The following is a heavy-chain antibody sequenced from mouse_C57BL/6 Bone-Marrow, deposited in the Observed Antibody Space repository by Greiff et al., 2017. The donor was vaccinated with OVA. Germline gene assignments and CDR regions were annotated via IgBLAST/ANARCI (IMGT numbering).Heavy chain of an antibody. Sequence: EVQLQQSGAELVKPGASVKLSCTASGFTIKDYYMHWVKQRTEKGLEWIGRIDPVDGETKYALKFKGKATLTADTSSNTAYLQLSSLTSEDTAVYYCARAGYVPYFDYWGQGTTRTVSS. J-gene: IGHJ2*01. V-gene: IGHV14-2*01. D-gene: IGHD2-2*01. CDR1: GFTIKDYY. CDR2: IDPVDGET. CDR3: ARAGYVPYFDY.